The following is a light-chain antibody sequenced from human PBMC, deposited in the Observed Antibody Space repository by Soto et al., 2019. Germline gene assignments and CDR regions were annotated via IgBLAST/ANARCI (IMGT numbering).Light chain of an antibody. Sequence: EIMMTQSPATLSVSPGESATLSCRASQSVRNNLAWYQHKPGQAPRLLIYYASTRATGIPARFSGSGSGTEFTLTISSLQSEDLALYYCQQYNDWPPITFGQGTRLEIK. J-gene: IGKJ5*01. CDR1: QSVRNN. V-gene: IGKV3-15*01. CDR3: QQYNDWPPIT. CDR2: YAS.